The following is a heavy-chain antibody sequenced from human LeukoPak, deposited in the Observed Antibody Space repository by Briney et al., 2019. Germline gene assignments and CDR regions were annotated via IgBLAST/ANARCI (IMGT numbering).Heavy chain of an antibody. CDR2: TRNKANSYTT. D-gene: IGHD6-13*01. V-gene: IGHV3-72*01. CDR1: GFTFSDHY. J-gene: IGHJ4*02. CDR3: VRVYSSSWSGSYFDY. Sequence: GGSLRLSCAASGFTFSDHYMDWVRQAPGKELEWVGRTRNKANSYTTEYAASVKGRFTISRDDSQNSLYLQMNSLKTEDTAVYYCVRVYSSSWSGSYFDYWGQGTLVTVSS.